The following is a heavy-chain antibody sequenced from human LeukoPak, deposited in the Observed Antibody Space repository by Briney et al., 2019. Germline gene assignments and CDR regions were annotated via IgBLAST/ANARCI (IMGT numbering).Heavy chain of an antibody. CDR3: ARGVHAYYDSSGYPPYYFDY. D-gene: IGHD3-22*01. Sequence: PGGSLRLSCAASGFTVSSNYMSWVRQAPGKGLEWVPVIYSGGSTYYADSVKGRFTISRDNSKNTLYLQMNSLRAEDTAVYYCARGVHAYYDSSGYPPYYFDYWGQGTLVTVSS. CDR2: IYSGGST. J-gene: IGHJ4*02. CDR1: GFTVSSNY. V-gene: IGHV3-53*01.